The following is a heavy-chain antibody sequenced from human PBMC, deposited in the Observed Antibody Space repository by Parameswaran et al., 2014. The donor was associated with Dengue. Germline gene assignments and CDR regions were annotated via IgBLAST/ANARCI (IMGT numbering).Heavy chain of an antibody. V-gene: IGHV5-51*01. Sequence: ESLKISCKGSGYSFTSYWIGWVRQMPGKGLEWMGIIYPGDSDTRYSPSFQGQVTISADKSISTAYLQWSSLKASDTAMYYCARLSPRITMIVVVMLKGRFPPYYFDYWGQGTLVTVSS. CDR3: ARLSPRITMIVVVMLKGRFPPYYFDY. D-gene: IGHD3-22*01. CDR2: IYPGDSDT. CDR1: GYSFTSYW. J-gene: IGHJ4*02.